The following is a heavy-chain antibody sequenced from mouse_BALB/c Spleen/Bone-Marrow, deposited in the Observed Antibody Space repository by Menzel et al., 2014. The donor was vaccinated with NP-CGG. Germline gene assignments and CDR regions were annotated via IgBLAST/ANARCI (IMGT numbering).Heavy chain of an antibody. V-gene: IGHV1-12*01. Sequence: SGAELVKPGASVKMSCKASGYTFTSYNLHWIKQTPGQGLEWIGAIYPGNGDTSYNQRFKGKATLTTDKSSNTAYMQLSSLTSEDSAVYYCAREGRSHFDHWGQGSTLTVSS. J-gene: IGHJ2*01. CDR1: GYTFTSYN. CDR2: IYPGNGDT. CDR3: AREGRSHFDH.